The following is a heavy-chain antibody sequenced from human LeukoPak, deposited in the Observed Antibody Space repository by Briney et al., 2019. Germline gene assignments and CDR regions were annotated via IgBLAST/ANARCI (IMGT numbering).Heavy chain of an antibody. Sequence: AGGSLRLSCAATGFNFRKHWMSWVRQSIGKGLEWVANIKQDGSEKYYVDSVKGRFTISRDNAKNSLYPQMNSLRAEDTAVYYCARDTYWASEVAATFDYWGQGTLVTVSS. V-gene: IGHV3-7*01. CDR3: ARDTYWASEVAATFDY. D-gene: IGHD2-15*01. CDR2: IKQDGSEK. J-gene: IGHJ4*02. CDR1: GFNFRKHW.